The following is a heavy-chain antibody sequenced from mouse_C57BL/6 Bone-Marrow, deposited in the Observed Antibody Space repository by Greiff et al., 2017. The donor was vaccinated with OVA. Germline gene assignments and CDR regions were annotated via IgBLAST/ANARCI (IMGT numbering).Heavy chain of an antibody. CDR2: INRDGGST. V-gene: IGHV5-2*01. D-gene: IGHD4-1*01. Sequence: EVMLVESGGGLVQPGESLKLSCESSEYEFPSHDMSWVRKTPEKRLELVAAINRDGGSTYYPHTMERRSIFSRDNTKKTLYLQMSSLRADDTALYYGARHWYWGGAYWGQGTLVTVSA. J-gene: IGHJ3*01. CDR3: ARHWYWGGAY. CDR1: EYEFPSHD.